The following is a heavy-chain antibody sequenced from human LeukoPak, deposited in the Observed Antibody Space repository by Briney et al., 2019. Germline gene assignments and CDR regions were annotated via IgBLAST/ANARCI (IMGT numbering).Heavy chain of an antibody. CDR2: INHSGST. D-gene: IGHD2-2*01. Sequence: PSETLSLTCAVYGGSFSGYYWSWIRQPPGKGLEWIGEINHSGSTNYNPSLKSRVTISVDTSKNQFSLKLSSVTAADTAVYYCARERYIVVVPAAREAFDIWGQGTMVTVSS. CDR3: ARERYIVVVPAAREAFDI. CDR1: GGSFSGYY. J-gene: IGHJ3*02. V-gene: IGHV4-34*01.